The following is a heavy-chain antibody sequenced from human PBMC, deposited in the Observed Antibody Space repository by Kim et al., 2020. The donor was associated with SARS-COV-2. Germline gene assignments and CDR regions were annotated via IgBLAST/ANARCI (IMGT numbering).Heavy chain of an antibody. V-gene: IGHV4-38-2*02. J-gene: IGHJ4*02. CDR2: IYHSGST. CDR1: GYSISSGYH. D-gene: IGHD6-13*01. Sequence: SETLSLTCTVSGYSISSGYHWGWIRQPPGKGLEWIGSIYHSGSTYYNPSLKSRVTISVDTSKNQFSLKLSSVTAADTAVYYCARGGAAAGSDYWGQGTLVTVSS. CDR3: ARGGAAAGSDY.